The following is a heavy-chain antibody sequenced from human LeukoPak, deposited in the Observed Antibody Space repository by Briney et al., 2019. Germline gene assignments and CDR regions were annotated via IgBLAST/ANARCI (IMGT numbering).Heavy chain of an antibody. Sequence: PGGSLRLSCAASGFTFSSYGMHWVRQAPGKGLEWVAVISYDGSNKYYADSVKGRFTISRDNSKNTLYLQMNSLRAEDTAVYYCAKAFEQWLEYYFDYWGQGTLVTVPS. CDR3: AKAFEQWLEYYFDY. CDR2: ISYDGSNK. D-gene: IGHD6-19*01. J-gene: IGHJ4*02. CDR1: GFTFSSYG. V-gene: IGHV3-30*18.